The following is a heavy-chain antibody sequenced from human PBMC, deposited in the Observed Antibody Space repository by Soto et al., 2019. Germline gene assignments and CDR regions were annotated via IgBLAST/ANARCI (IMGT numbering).Heavy chain of an antibody. J-gene: IGHJ4*02. CDR3: ARGWLRDPWMY. Sequence: EVQLVESGGGLVKPGGSLRLSCAASGFTFSTYNMNWVGQAPGKGLEWVASISSTSVYMYYANSLKGRFPISRANAKSSLYLQVNSLRAEDTAVYYCARGWLRDPWMYWGQGTLVTVSS. D-gene: IGHD5-12*01. CDR1: GFTFSTYN. V-gene: IGHV3-21*01. CDR2: ISSTSVYM.